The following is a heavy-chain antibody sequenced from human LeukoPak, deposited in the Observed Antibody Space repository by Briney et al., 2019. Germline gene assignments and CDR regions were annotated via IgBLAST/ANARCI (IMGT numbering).Heavy chain of an antibody. CDR3: ARDRDSSGLRDFDL. V-gene: IGHV4-59*01. CDR2: IYYSGNT. Sequence: SETPSLTCTVSGGSLSSSYWSWVWQPLEKGLEWIAYIYYSGNTNYHTSLKSRVSISIDTSKNQFSLQLSSVTAADTAVYYCARDRDSSGLRDFDLWGRGTLVTVSA. J-gene: IGHJ2*01. CDR1: GGSLSSSY. D-gene: IGHD3-22*01.